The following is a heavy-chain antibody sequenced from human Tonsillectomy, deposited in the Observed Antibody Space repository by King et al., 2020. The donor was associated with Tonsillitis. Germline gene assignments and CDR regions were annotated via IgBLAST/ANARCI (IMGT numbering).Heavy chain of an antibody. Sequence: MQLQESGPGLVKPSETLSLTCTVSGGSISSSSYYWGWIRQPPGKGLEWIGSIYYSGSTYYNPSLKSRVTISVDTSKNQFSLKLSSVTAADTAVYYCARSLGLGGAFDIWGQGTMVTVSS. CDR3: ARSLGLGGAFDI. V-gene: IGHV4-39*01. CDR2: IYYSGST. D-gene: IGHD7-27*01. J-gene: IGHJ3*02. CDR1: GGSISSSSYY.